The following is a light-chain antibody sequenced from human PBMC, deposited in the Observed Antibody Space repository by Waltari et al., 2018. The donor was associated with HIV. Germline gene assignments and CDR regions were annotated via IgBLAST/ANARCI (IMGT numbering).Light chain of an antibody. J-gene: IGLJ2*01. CDR3: SSYTSSSTPVV. CDR2: DVS. Sequence: QSALTQPASVSGSPGQSITISCTGTSSDIGTYNYVSWYQQHPGKAPKLMIYDVSTRRSGVSNRFSGSKSGNTASLTISGLQAEDEADYYCSSYTSSSTPVVFGGGTKLTVL. CDR1: SSDIGTYNY. V-gene: IGLV2-14*01.